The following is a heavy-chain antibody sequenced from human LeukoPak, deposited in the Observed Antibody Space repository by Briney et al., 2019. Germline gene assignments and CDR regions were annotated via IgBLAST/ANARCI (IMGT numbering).Heavy chain of an antibody. CDR2: INPNSGGT. CDR1: GYTFTGYY. J-gene: IGHJ4*02. V-gene: IGHV1-2*02. D-gene: IGHD3-22*01. CDR3: ARGGIYYDSSGYTHHFDY. Sequence: ASVKVSCKASGYTFTGYYMHWVRQAPGQGLEWMGWINPNSGGTYYAQKFQGRVTMTSDTSISTAYMELSRLRSDNTAVYYCARGGIYYDSSGYTHHFDYWGQGTLVTVSS.